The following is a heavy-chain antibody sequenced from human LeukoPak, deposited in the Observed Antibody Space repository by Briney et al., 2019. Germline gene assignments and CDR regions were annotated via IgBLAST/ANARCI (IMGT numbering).Heavy chain of an antibody. Sequence: SETLSLTCTVSGGSISSHYWSWIRQPPGKGLEWIGYIYYSGSTNYNPSLKSRVTISVDTSKNQFSLKLSSVTAADTAVYYCARVMTATVVNDWGQGTLVTVSS. CDR3: ARVMTATVVND. V-gene: IGHV4-59*11. D-gene: IGHD4-23*01. J-gene: IGHJ4*02. CDR1: GGSISSHY. CDR2: IYYSGST.